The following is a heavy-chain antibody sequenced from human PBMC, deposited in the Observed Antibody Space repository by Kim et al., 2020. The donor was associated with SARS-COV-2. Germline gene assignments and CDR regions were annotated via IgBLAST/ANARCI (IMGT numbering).Heavy chain of an antibody. D-gene: IGHD3-22*01. CDR1: GFSLSTSGVG. J-gene: IGHJ4*02. CDR2: IYWDDDK. Sequence: SGPTLVNPTQTLTLTCTFSGFSLSTSGVGVGWIRPPPGKALEWLALIYWDDDKRSSQSLKSRLTITKDTSKNQVVLTMTNMDPVDTATYYCAHSRIRRGTMIVVAAISFDYWGQGTLVTVSS. V-gene: IGHV2-5*02. CDR3: AHSRIRRGTMIVVAAISFDY.